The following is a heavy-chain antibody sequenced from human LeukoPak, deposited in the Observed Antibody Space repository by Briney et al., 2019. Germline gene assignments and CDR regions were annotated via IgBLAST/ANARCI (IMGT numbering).Heavy chain of an antibody. CDR3: ARVSRGSVSYFDY. D-gene: IGHD1-26*01. CDR2: INHSGRT. CDR1: GGSFSDYY. V-gene: IGHV4-34*01. J-gene: IGHJ4*02. Sequence: SETLSLTCAVYGGSFSDYYWSWIRQPPGKGLDWIGEINHSGRTNHNPSLKRRLTISVDTSKSQFSLRLSSVTAADTALYYCARVSRGSVSYFDYWGQGTLVTVSS.